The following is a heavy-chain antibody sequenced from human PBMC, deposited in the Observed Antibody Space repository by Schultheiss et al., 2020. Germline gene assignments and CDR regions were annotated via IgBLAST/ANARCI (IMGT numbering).Heavy chain of an antibody. D-gene: IGHD1-1*01. J-gene: IGHJ6*03. CDR3: ARGWTGTYYYYMDV. CDR2: IYYSGST. V-gene: IGHV4-59*12. CDR1: GGSISSYY. Sequence: SQTLSLTCTVSGGSISSYYWSWIRQPPGKGLEWIGYIYYSGSTNYNPSLKSRVTISVDTSKNQFSLQLNSVTPEDTAVYYCARGWTGTYYYYMDVWGKGTTVNGYS.